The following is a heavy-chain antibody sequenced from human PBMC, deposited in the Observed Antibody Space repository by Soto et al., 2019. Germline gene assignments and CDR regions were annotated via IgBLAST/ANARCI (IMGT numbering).Heavy chain of an antibody. D-gene: IGHD3-3*01. CDR1: GYTFTSYD. V-gene: IGHV1-8*01. Sequence: ASVKVSCKASGYTFTSYDINWVRQATGQGLEWMGWMNPNSGNTGYAQKFQGRVTMTTDTSTSTAYMELRSLRSDDTAVYYCARVERVLRFLNWFDPWGQGTLVTVSS. CDR2: MNPNSGNT. CDR3: ARVERVLRFLNWFDP. J-gene: IGHJ5*02.